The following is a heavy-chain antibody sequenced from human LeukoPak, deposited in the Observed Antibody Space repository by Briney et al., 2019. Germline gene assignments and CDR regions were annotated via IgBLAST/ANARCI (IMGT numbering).Heavy chain of an antibody. D-gene: IGHD2-2*01. CDR1: GFSFSSYG. CDR3: ARDPSAQHYYYYYYMDV. V-gene: IGHV3-30*02. CDR2: IPRDGSYE. Sequence: GGSLRLSCAASGFSFSSYGMHWVRLAPGRGLEWVAFIPRDGSYEKYADSVKGRFAISRDNSKSTLYLQMNSLRAEDTAVYYCARDPSAQHYYYYYYMDVWGKGTTVTVSS. J-gene: IGHJ6*03.